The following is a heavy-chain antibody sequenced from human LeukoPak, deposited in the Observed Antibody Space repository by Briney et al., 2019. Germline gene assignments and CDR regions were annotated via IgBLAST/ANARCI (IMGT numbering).Heavy chain of an antibody. CDR2: ISGSGGST. CDR1: GFTFSSYA. Sequence: GGSLRLSCAASGFTFSSYAMSWVRQAPGKGLEWVSAISGSGGSTYYADSVKGRFTISRDNSKNTLYLQMNSLRAEDTAVYYCATYDYGDKTVDYWGQGTLVTVSS. CDR3: ATYDYGDKTVDY. D-gene: IGHD4-23*01. J-gene: IGHJ4*02. V-gene: IGHV3-23*01.